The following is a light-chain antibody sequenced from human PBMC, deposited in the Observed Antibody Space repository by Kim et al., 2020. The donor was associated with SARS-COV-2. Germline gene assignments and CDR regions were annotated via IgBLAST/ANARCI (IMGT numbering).Light chain of an antibody. CDR2: RNN. J-gene: IGLJ3*02. CDR1: SSNIGSNY. V-gene: IGLV1-47*01. CDR3: AAWDDSLSGSWV. Sequence: LTQPPSASGTPGQRVTISRSGSSSNIGSNYVYWYQQLPGTAPKLLIYRNNQRPSGVPDRFSGSKSGTSASLAISGLRSEDEADYYCAAWDDSLSGSWVFGGGTQLTVL.